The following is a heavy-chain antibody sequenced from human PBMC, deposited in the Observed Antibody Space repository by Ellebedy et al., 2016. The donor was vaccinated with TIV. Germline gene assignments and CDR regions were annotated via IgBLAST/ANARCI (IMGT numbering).Heavy chain of an antibody. D-gene: IGHD3-22*01. CDR3: VRGPYDGTGYYYPH. CDR1: GGSFLGYY. CDR2: MYGSGDT. V-gene: IGHV4-4*07. Sequence: SETLSLXCTVQGGSFLGYYWSWIRQSPGKGLEWIGRMYGSGDTKYNPSLESRVTMSVATSKNQFFLRLSSVTAADTAAYYCVRGPYDGTGYYYPHWGQGILVTVSS. J-gene: IGHJ4*02.